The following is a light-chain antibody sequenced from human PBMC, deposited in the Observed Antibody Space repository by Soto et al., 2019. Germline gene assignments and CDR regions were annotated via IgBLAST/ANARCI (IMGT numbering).Light chain of an antibody. J-gene: IGKJ5*01. CDR3: QQYGSLVT. Sequence: EIVLTQSPGTLSFSPGERATLSCRASQSVSSTYLAWYQQKPGQAPRLFIYGASSRATGIPDRFGGSGSGTDFTLTISRLEPEDFAVYHCQQYGSLVTFGQGTRLEIK. V-gene: IGKV3-20*01. CDR2: GAS. CDR1: QSVSSTY.